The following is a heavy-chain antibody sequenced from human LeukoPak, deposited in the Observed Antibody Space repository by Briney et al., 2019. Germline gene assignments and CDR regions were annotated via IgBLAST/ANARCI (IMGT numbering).Heavy chain of an antibody. Sequence: PGGSLRLSCAAFGFTFSSYGMHWVRQAPGKGLEWVAVIWYDGSNKYYADSVKGRFTISRDNSKNTLYLQMNSLRAEDTAVYYCARDLFSGSYYDYWGQGTLVTVSS. D-gene: IGHD1-26*01. J-gene: IGHJ4*02. V-gene: IGHV3-33*01. CDR3: ARDLFSGSYYDY. CDR2: IWYDGSNK. CDR1: GFTFSSYG.